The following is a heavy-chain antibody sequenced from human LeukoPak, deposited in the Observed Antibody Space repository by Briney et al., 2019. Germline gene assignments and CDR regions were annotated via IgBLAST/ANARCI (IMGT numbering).Heavy chain of an antibody. CDR1: RYTFSSYG. J-gene: IGHJ4*02. D-gene: IGHD2-2*01. Sequence: EASLKISSKASRYTFSSYGISSVCQAPGQKLERVGWISAYNGNTNYAQKLQGRVTMTPDTSTSTGYMELRSLRSDGTAVYYGARVGVVPAATTHYYWGQGNLVTVSS. CDR2: ISAYNGNT. V-gene: IGHV1-18*01. CDR3: ARVGVVPAATTHYY.